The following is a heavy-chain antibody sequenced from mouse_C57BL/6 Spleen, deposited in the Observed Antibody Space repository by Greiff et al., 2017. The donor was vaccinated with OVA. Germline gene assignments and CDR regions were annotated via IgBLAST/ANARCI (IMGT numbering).Heavy chain of an antibody. Sequence: EVQLVESGGDLVKPGGSLKLSCAASGFTFSSYGMSWVRQTPDKRLEWVATISSGGSYTYYPDSVKGRFTISRENAKNTLYLQMSSLKSEDTAMYYCARSLTGSFAYWGQGTLVTGSA. J-gene: IGHJ3*01. D-gene: IGHD4-1*01. V-gene: IGHV5-6*01. CDR2: ISSGGSYT. CDR1: GFTFSSYG. CDR3: ARSLTGSFAY.